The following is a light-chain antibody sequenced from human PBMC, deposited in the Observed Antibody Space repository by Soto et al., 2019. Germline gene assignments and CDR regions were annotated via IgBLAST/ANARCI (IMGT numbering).Light chain of an antibody. Sequence: SYERTQPPSVSVAPGQTAEITCGGDKIGSKIVHWYKQRPGQAPVAVVFDATDRPSGIPDRIPASRSGDTATLTISRVDAGDEADYYCQVWASTAEFFVFGSGTKVTVL. J-gene: IGLJ1*01. CDR1: KIGSKI. CDR3: QVWASTAEFFV. V-gene: IGLV3-21*02. CDR2: DAT.